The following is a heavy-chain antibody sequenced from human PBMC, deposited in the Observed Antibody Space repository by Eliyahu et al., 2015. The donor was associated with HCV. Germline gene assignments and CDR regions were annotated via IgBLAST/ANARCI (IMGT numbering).Heavy chain of an antibody. CDR2: IYYSGST. J-gene: IGHJ5*02. Sequence: QLQLQESGPGLVKPSETRSLTCTVSGGSISSSSXYWGWIRQPPGKGLEWSXSIYYSGSTYYNPSLKSRVTISVDTSKNQFSLKLSSVTAADTAVYYCARHSSTSPYKGGFDPWGQGTLVTVSS. V-gene: IGHV4-39*01. CDR1: GGSISSSSXY. D-gene: IGHD2-2*02. CDR3: ARHSSTSPYKGGFDP.